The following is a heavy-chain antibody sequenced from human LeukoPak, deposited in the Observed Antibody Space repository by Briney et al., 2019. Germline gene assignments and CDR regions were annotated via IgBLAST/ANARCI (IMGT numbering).Heavy chain of an antibody. J-gene: IGHJ6*02. D-gene: IGHD1-26*01. V-gene: IGHV3-53*01. CDR3: ARDIPGPSGSYYAYYYYGMDV. CDR2: IYSGGST. Sequence: GGSLRLSCAASGFTVSSNYMSWVRQAPGKGLEWVSVIYSGGSTYYADSVKGRFTISRHNSKNTLYLQMNSLRAEDTAVYYCARDIPGPSGSYYAYYYYGMDVWGQGTTVTVSS. CDR1: GFTVSSNY.